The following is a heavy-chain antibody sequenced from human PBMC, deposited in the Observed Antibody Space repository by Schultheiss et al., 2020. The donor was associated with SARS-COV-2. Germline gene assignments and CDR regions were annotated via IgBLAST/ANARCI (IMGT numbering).Heavy chain of an antibody. V-gene: IGHV4-39*01. D-gene: IGHD5-18*01. CDR3: ARLMGVVDPALIPLLDY. Sequence: SETLSLTCTVSGGSISSSSYYWGWIRQPPGKGLEWIGSIYYSGSTYYNPSLKSRVTISVDTSKNQFSLKLSSVTAADTAVYYCARLMGVVDPALIPLLDYWGQGTLVTVSS. J-gene: IGHJ4*02. CDR1: GGSISSSSYY. CDR2: IYYSGST.